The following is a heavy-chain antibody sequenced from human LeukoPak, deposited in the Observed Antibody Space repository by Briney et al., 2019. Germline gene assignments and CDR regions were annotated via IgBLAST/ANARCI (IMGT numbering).Heavy chain of an antibody. V-gene: IGHV4-31*03. Sequence: SETLSLTCTVSGGSISSGGYYWSWIRQYPGRGLEWIGYIYYSGSTYNNPSLKSRVTISLDTSKNQFSLKLTSVTAADTAVYYCARGGYSSLDYWGQGTLVTVSS. CDR1: GGSISSGGYY. CDR2: IYYSGST. CDR3: ARGGYSSLDY. J-gene: IGHJ4*02. D-gene: IGHD6-19*01.